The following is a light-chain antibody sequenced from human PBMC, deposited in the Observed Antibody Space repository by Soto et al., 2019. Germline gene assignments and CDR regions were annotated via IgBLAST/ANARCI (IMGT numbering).Light chain of an antibody. Sequence: EMTQSPSSLSASVGDRVTITCRASQSISDNVNWYQFQPGKAPKLLIYAASSLQTGAPSRFSGRGSGTYFPLIISSLHPEASATYSCQQSYGPPYPFALGTKVEIK. CDR2: AAS. J-gene: IGKJ2*01. V-gene: IGKV1-39*01. CDR3: QQSYGPPYP. CDR1: QSISDN.